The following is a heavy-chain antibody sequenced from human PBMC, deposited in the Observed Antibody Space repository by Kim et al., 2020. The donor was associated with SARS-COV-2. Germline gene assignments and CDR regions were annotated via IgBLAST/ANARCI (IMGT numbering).Heavy chain of an antibody. CDR3: ARDMGAFDI. Sequence: STNYNPSLKSRVTMSVDTSKNQFSLKLSSVTAADTAVYYCARDMGAFDIWGQGTMVTVSS. D-gene: IGHD3-10*01. CDR2: ST. V-gene: IGHV4-4*07. J-gene: IGHJ3*02.